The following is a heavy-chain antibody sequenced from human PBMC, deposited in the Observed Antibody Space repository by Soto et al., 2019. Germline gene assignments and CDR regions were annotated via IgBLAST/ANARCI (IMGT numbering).Heavy chain of an antibody. CDR1: GYTFTSYA. D-gene: IGHD6-19*01. J-gene: IGHJ6*02. V-gene: IGHV1-3*01. CDR3: ASSSVAGTLTLYYYYYYGMDV. CDR2: INAGNGNT. Sequence: QVQLVQSGAEVKKPGASVKVSCKASGYTFTSYAMHWVRQAPGPRLEWMGWINAGNGNTKYSQKFQGRVTITRDTSASTAYMELSSLRSEDTAVYYCASSSVAGTLTLYYYYYYGMDVWGQGTTVTVSS.